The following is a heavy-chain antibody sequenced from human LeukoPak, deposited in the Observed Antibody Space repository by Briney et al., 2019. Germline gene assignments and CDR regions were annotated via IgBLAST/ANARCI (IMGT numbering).Heavy chain of an antibody. J-gene: IGHJ4*02. CDR2: IYHSGST. D-gene: IGHD2-2*01. CDR1: GDSISSYY. Sequence: SETLSLTCTVSGDSISSYYWTWIRQPPGKGLEWIGYIYHSGSTNYNPSLKSRVTISGDTSKNQSSLKLSSVTAADTAVYYCARDLQPAYWGQGTLVTVSS. V-gene: IGHV4-59*01. CDR3: ARDLQPAY.